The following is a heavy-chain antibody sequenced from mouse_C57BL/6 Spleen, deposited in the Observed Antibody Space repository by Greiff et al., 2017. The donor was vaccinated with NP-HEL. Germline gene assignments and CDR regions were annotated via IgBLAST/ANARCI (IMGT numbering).Heavy chain of an antibody. CDR1: GYTFTDYY. V-gene: IGHV1-26*01. D-gene: IGHD2-1*01. CDR3: ARAVYGIYFDY. CDR2: INPNNGGT. J-gene: IGHJ2*01. Sequence: EVQLQQSGPELVKPGASVKISCKASGYTFTDYYMNWVKQSHGKSLERIGDINPNNGGTSYNQKFKGKATLTVDKSSSTAYMELRSLTSEDSAVYYCARAVYGIYFDYWGQGTTLTVSS.